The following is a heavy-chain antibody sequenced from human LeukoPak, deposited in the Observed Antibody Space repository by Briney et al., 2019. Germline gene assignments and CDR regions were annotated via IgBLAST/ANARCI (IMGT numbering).Heavy chain of an antibody. V-gene: IGHV4-4*09. Sequence: SETLSLTCTVSGGSISSFYWSWIRQSPVKGLEWIGYIFPSGSAFYNPSLESRVTISQDTSENQFSLRLSSVTVADTAVYYCARRNHYFYYMDVWGKGTTVTVSS. D-gene: IGHD1-14*01. CDR1: GGSISSFY. J-gene: IGHJ6*03. CDR2: IFPSGSA. CDR3: ARRNHYFYYMDV.